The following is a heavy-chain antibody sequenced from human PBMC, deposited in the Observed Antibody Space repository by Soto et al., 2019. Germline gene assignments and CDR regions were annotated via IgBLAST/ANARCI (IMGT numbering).Heavy chain of an antibody. J-gene: IGHJ4*02. CDR3: ARAITGYSSSWLLGY. V-gene: IGHV1-2*02. Sequence: ASVKVSCKASGGTFSSYAISWVRQAPGQGLEWMGWINPNSGGTSYAQKFQGRVTMTRDTSISTAYMELSRLRSDDTAAYYCARAITGYSSSWLLGYWGQGTLVTVSS. CDR1: GGTFSSYA. CDR2: INPNSGGT. D-gene: IGHD6-13*01.